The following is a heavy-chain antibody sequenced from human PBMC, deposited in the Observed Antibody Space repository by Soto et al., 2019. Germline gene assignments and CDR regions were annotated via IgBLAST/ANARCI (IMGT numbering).Heavy chain of an antibody. D-gene: IGHD2-2*01. Sequence: QVQLVQSGAEVKKPGASVKVSCKASGYTFTSYGISWVRQAPGQGLEWMGWISAYNGNTNYAQKLQGRFTMTTDISTSTAYMELRSLRSDDTAVYYCARDPYCSSTSCYLRFSYYYYGMDVWCQGTTVTVSS. V-gene: IGHV1-18*01. CDR2: ISAYNGNT. CDR1: GYTFTSYG. CDR3: ARDPYCSSTSCYLRFSYYYYGMDV. J-gene: IGHJ6*02.